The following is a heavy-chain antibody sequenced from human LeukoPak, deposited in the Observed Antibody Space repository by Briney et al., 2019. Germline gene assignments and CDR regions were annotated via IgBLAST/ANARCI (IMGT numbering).Heavy chain of an antibody. CDR2: IIPSGGST. Sequence: ASVKVSCKASGYTFTSYYMHWVRQAPGEGLERMGIIIPSGGSTSYAQKFQGRVTMTRDTSTSTVYMELSSLRSEDTAVYYCARDPKDISYAPFNSFDYWGQGTLVTVSS. V-gene: IGHV1-46*01. J-gene: IGHJ4*02. CDR3: ARDPKDISYAPFNSFDY. D-gene: IGHD1-26*01. CDR1: GYTFTSYY.